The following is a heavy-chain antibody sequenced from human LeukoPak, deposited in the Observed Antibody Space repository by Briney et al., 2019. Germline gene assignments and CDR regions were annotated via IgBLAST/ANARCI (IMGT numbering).Heavy chain of an antibody. Sequence: SGGSLRLSCAASGFTFSSYGMHWVRQAPGKGLEWVADISYDGSNKYYADSVKGRFTISRDNSKNTLYLQMNSLRAEDTAVYYXXRDPVPAALDYWGQGTLVT. J-gene: IGHJ4*02. CDR1: GFTFSSYG. CDR2: ISYDGSNK. CDR3: XRDPVPAALDY. V-gene: IGHV3-30*03. D-gene: IGHD2-2*01.